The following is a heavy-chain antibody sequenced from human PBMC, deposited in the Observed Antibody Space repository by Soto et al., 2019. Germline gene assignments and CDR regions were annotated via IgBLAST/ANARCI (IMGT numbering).Heavy chain of an antibody. CDR1: GFTFSSYG. CDR2: IWYDGSNK. D-gene: IGHD3-16*02. Sequence: QVQLVESGGGVVQPGRSLRLSCAASGFTFSSYGMHWVRQAPGKGPEWVAVIWYDGSNKYYADAVKGRFTISRDNSKNTLYLQMNSLRAEDTAVYYCARDYPQTYGMDVWGQGTTVTVSS. J-gene: IGHJ6*02. V-gene: IGHV3-33*01. CDR3: ARDYPQTYGMDV.